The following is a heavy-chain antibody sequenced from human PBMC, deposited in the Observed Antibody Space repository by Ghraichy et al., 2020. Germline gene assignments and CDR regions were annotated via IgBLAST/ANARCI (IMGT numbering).Heavy chain of an antibody. D-gene: IGHD6-6*01. CDR3: ARLAARSLKVDY. J-gene: IGHJ4*02. CDR1: GGSISSSSYY. CDR2: IYYSGST. V-gene: IGHV4-39*01. Sequence: SETLSLTCTVSGGSISSSSYYWGWIRQPPGKGLEWIGSIYYSGSTYYNPSLKSRVTISVDTSKNQFSLKLSSVTAADTAVYYCARLAARSLKVDYWGQGTLVTVSS.